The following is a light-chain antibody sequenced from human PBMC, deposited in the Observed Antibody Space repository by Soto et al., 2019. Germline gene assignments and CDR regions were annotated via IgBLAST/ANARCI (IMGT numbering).Light chain of an antibody. CDR2: NVI. CDR3: CSYAGSYTYV. CDR1: SSNIGGYNF. J-gene: IGLJ1*01. V-gene: IGLV2-11*01. Sequence: SVLTQPPSVSAAPGQKVTISCSGSSSNIGGYNFVSWYQHHPGKAPKLMIYNVIQRPSGVPDRFSASKSGNTASLTISGLQAEDEADYYCCSYAGSYTYVFGTGTKVTV.